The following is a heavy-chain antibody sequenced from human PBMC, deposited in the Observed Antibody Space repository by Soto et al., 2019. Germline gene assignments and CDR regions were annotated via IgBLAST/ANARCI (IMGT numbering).Heavy chain of an antibody. Sequence: GGSLRLSCAASGFTFSSYGMHWVRQAPGKGLEWVAVISYDGSNKYYADSVKGRFTISRDNSKNTLYLQMNSLRAEDTAVYYCARAIKFRYSYGLGWGQGTLVTVSS. D-gene: IGHD5-18*01. CDR2: ISYDGSNK. CDR1: GFTFSSYG. V-gene: IGHV3-30*03. CDR3: ARAIKFRYSYGLG. J-gene: IGHJ4*02.